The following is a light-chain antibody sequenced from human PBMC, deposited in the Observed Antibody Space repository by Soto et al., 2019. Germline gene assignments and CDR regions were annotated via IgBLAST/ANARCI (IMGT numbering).Light chain of an antibody. CDR2: GAS. J-gene: IGKJ2*01. CDR1: QSVSSNY. Sequence: EIVLTQSPGTLSLSPGERATLSCRASQSVSSNYLAWYQQKPGLAPRLLIYGASSRATGIPDRFSGSGFGTDFTLTISRLEPEDFAEYYCQHYGSSPPVTFAQGTKLEIK. V-gene: IGKV3-20*01. CDR3: QHYGSSPPVT.